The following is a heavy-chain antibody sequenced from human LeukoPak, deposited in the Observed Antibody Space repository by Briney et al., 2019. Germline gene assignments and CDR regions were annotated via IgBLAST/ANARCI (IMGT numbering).Heavy chain of an antibody. CDR3: ARLTLTGVGGRGWFDA. CDR1: GGSISSYY. J-gene: IGHJ5*02. CDR2: MPYDENVADNEIP. V-gene: IGHV4-39*01. D-gene: IGHD3-9*01. Sequence: SETLSLTCTVSGGSISSYYWSWIRQPPGKGLEWIGTMPYDENVADNEIPSYNPSLKSRVSISADTSKNQLSLKVNSVTAADTASYYCARLTLTGVGGRGWFDAWGQGTLVIVSS.